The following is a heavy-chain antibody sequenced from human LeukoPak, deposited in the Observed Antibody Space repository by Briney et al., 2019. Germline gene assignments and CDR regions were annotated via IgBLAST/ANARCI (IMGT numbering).Heavy chain of an antibody. V-gene: IGHV3-7*01. Sequence: GGSLRLSCAASGFTFSRYWMTWVRRAPGKGLEWVANIKQDGSEKYYVDSVKGRFTISRDNAKNSLYLQMNSLRAEDTAVYYCASVDYYGSGSYPSYWGQGTLVTVSS. CDR1: GFTFSRYW. J-gene: IGHJ4*02. CDR2: IKQDGSEK. D-gene: IGHD3-10*01. CDR3: ASVDYYGSGSYPSY.